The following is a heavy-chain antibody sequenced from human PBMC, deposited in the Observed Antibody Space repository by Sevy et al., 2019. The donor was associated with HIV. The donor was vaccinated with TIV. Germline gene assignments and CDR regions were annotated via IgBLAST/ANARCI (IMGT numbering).Heavy chain of an antibody. CDR2: INPNSGGT. V-gene: IGHV1-2*02. CDR1: GYTFTAHY. D-gene: IGHD5-12*01. Sequence: ASVKVSCKAFGYTFTAHYMHWVRQAPGQGLEWMGWINPNSGGTKYAQKFQGRVTMTRDTSLNTAYMGLSRLGSDDTARYYCATYSDYGGAFDPWGQGTLVTVSS. J-gene: IGHJ5*02. CDR3: ATYSDYGGAFDP.